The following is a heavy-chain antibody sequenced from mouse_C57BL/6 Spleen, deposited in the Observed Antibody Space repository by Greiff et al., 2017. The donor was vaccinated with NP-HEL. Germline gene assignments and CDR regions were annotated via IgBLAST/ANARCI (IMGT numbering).Heavy chain of an antibody. CDR2: IDPNSGGT. D-gene: IGHD1-1*01. CDR1: GYTFTSYW. V-gene: IGHV1-72*01. Sequence: QVQLQQPGAGLVKPGASVKLSCKASGYTFTSYWMHWVKQRPGRGLEWSGRIDPNSGGTKYNEKFKSKGTLTVDKPSSTSYMQLSGLTSEDSAVYYGARGTTVTYDMDYWGQGTSVTVSS. CDR3: ARGTTVTYDMDY. J-gene: IGHJ4*01.